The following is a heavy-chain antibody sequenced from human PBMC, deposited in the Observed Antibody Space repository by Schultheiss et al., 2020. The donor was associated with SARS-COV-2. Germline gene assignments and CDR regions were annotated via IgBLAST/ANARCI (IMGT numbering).Heavy chain of an antibody. V-gene: IGHV4-39*02. J-gene: IGHJ4*02. Sequence: SETLSLTCTVSGGSVSSGSYYWSWIRQPPGKGLEWIGSIYYSGSTYYNPSLKSRVTISVDTSKNQFSLKLSSVTAADTAVYYCAKDSVRHSLDYWGQGTLVTVSS. CDR3: AKDSVRHSLDY. CDR2: IYYSGST. D-gene: IGHD3-10*01. CDR1: GGSVSSGSYY.